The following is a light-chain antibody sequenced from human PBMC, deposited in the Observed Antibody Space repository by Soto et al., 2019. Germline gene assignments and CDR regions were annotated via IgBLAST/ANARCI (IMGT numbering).Light chain of an antibody. Sequence: QSVLTQPAAVSGSPGQSITISCTGTGSDIGAYNYVSWYQQHPGKAPKHIIYGVTNRPSGVSTRFSASKSAYTASLTISGLQAEDEADYYCSSFTTSYFYVFGPGTKVTVL. CDR1: GSDIGAYNY. V-gene: IGLV2-14*01. CDR3: SSFTTSYFYV. CDR2: GVT. J-gene: IGLJ1*01.